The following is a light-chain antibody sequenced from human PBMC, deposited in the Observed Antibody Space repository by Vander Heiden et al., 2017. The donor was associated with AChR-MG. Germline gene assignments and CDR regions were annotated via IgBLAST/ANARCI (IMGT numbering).Light chain of an antibody. Sequence: DIVMTQTLDSLAVSAGERATINCKSSQSVLYSPNNKNYLAWYQQKAGQPPKLLICWASTRESGVPDRFSGSGSGTDFTLTNSSLQAEDVGVYYCQQYYSALFTFGPGTKVDIK. V-gene: IGKV4-1*01. J-gene: IGKJ3*01. CDR2: WAS. CDR3: QQYYSALFT. CDR1: QSVLYSPNNKNY.